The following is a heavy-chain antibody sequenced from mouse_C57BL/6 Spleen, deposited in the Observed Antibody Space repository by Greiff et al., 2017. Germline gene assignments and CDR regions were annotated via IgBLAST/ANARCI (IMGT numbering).Heavy chain of an antibody. V-gene: IGHV2-2*01. CDR2: IWSGGST. D-gene: IGHD2-5*01. CDR1: GFSLTSYG. CDR3: ARGGSNYVLYYAMDY. J-gene: IGHJ4*01. Sequence: QVQLQQSGPGLVQPSQSLSITCTVSGFSLTSYGVHWVRQSPGKGLEWLGVIWSGGSTDYNAAFIYRLSISKDNSKSQVFFKMNSLQADDTAIYYCARGGSNYVLYYAMDYWGQGTSVTVSS.